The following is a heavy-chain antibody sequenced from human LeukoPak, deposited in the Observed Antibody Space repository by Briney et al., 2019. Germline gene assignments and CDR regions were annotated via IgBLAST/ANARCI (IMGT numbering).Heavy chain of an antibody. J-gene: IGHJ4*02. Sequence: QPGESLRLSCAASGFTFTTYWMSWVRQAPGKGLEWVANIKQDGTEKYYVDSVKGRFTISRDNAKNSLYLQMNSLRVEDTAVYYCARPDSSGPFDYWGQGTLVTVSS. CDR1: GFTFTTYW. CDR2: IKQDGTEK. D-gene: IGHD3-22*01. V-gene: IGHV3-7*01. CDR3: ARPDSSGPFDY.